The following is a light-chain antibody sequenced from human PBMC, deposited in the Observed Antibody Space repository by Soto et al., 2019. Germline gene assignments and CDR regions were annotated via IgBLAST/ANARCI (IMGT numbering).Light chain of an antibody. CDR2: GAS. Sequence: EIVLTQSPATLSVSPMEIVTLSFMASQSVDINLAWYQQKPGQAPRLLIYGASTRATDMPGRFSGRGSGTEFTLTISGLQSEDFALYFCQQYNNWPFSFGPGTRLEIK. CDR3: QQYNNWPFS. V-gene: IGKV3-15*01. J-gene: IGKJ5*01. CDR1: QSVDIN.